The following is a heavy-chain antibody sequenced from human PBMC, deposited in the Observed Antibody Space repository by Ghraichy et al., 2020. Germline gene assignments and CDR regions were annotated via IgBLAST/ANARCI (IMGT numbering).Heavy chain of an antibody. Sequence: LSLTCVVSGFAFSNYDMHWVRQATGRGLEWVSSIGTLGDTYYPGSVEGRFTISRENATSSLYLQMNSLRAGDTAVYYCARGLQGYCNYTNCPFDQWGQGTLVTVSS. V-gene: IGHV3-13*01. J-gene: IGHJ4*02. CDR1: GFAFSNYD. CDR3: ARGLQGYCNYTNCPFDQ. CDR2: IGTLGDT. D-gene: IGHD2-2*01.